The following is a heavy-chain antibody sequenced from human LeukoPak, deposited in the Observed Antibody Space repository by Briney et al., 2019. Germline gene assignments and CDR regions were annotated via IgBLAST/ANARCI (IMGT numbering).Heavy chain of an antibody. CDR2: INHSGST. Sequence: PSETLSLTCAVYGGSFSGYYWSWIRQPPGKGLEWIGEINHSGSTNYNPSLKSRVIISVDTSKNQFSLKLSSVTAADTAVYYCARIRLPYCSGGSCLHFYYYYGMDVWGQGTTVTVSS. V-gene: IGHV4-34*01. D-gene: IGHD2-15*01. CDR3: ARIRLPYCSGGSCLHFYYYYGMDV. CDR1: GGSFSGYY. J-gene: IGHJ6*02.